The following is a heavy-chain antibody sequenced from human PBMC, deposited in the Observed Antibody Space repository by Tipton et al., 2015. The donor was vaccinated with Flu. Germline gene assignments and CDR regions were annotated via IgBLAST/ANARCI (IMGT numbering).Heavy chain of an antibody. CDR2: IGTSGDT. J-gene: IGHJ6*02. V-gene: IGHV3-13*01. CDR3: ARGPLPDSNWYNGMDV. CDR1: GFTFSSYG. Sequence: QLVQSGGGLIQPGGSLRLSCAASGFTFSSYGMHWVRQPTGKGLEWVSGIGTSGDTYYAGSVKGRFTISRENAKNSLYLQMNSLRAGDTAVYYCARGPLPDSNWYNGMDVWGQGTTVTVFS. D-gene: IGHD6-13*01.